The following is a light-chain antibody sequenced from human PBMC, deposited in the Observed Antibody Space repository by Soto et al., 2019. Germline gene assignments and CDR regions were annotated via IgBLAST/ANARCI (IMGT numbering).Light chain of an antibody. CDR1: QSISSW. CDR3: QQYDNWVA. CDR2: DAS. Sequence: DIQVTQSPSTLSASVGDRVTITCRASQSISSWLAWYQQKPRKAPKLLIYDASSLESGVPSRFSGNGSGTKFTLTINNLQPDDFATYYCQQYDNWVAFGGGTKV. V-gene: IGKV1-5*01. J-gene: IGKJ4*01.